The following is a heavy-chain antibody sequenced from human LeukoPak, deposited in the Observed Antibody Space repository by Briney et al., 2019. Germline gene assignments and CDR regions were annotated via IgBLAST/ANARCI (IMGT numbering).Heavy chain of an antibody. J-gene: IGHJ5*02. Sequence: GGSLRLSCAASGFTFSSYAMSWVRQAPGKGLEWVSAISGSRGSTYYADSVKGRFTISRDNSKNTLYLQMNSLRAEDTAVYYCAKVGLRFLEWWNQFDPWGQGTLVTVSS. V-gene: IGHV3-23*01. CDR2: ISGSRGST. D-gene: IGHD3-3*01. CDR1: GFTFSSYA. CDR3: AKVGLRFLEWWNQFDP.